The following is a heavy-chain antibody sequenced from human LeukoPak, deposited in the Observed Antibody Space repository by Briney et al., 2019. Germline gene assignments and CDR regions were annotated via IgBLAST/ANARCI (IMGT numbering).Heavy chain of an antibody. J-gene: IGHJ4*02. D-gene: IGHD6-19*01. V-gene: IGHV3-21*05. CDR1: GFTFSNAW. CDR2: VSGSGNEI. CDR3: ATKVPGTSHFSS. Sequence: GGSLRLSCAASGFTFSNAWMNWVRQAPGKGLEWVSYVSGSGNEIHYGGSVKGRFTISRDNAKSSLYLQMNSLRAEDTAVYYCATKVPGTSHFSSWGQGTLVTVSS.